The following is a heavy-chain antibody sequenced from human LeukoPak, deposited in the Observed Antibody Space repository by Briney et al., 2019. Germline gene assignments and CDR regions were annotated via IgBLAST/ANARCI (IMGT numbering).Heavy chain of an antibody. CDR1: ASGVAFSSHS. J-gene: IGHJ4*02. D-gene: IGHD1-20*01. CDR3: AREYNSRATFDY. V-gene: IGHV3-21*05. CDR2: IHSSGNYI. Sequence: GGSLRLSCAASASGVAFSSHSMNWVRQAPGKGLEWISYIHSSGNYIFYAASVKGRFAVSRDNARNSLFLQMNNLRAEDTAIYYCAREYNSRATFDYWGRGPWSPSPQ.